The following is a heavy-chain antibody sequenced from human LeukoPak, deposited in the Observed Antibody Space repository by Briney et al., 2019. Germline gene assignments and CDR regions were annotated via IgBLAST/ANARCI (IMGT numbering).Heavy chain of an antibody. CDR1: GFIFSSYS. Sequence: GSLRLSCAASGFIFSSYSMNWVRQAPGKGLEWVSYISSSSSTIYYADSVKGRFTISRDNAKNSLYLQMNSLRAEDTAVYYCASDAVATTYNLFDYWGQGTLVTVSS. CDR3: ASDAVATTYNLFDY. CDR2: ISSSSSTI. V-gene: IGHV3-48*01. J-gene: IGHJ4*02. D-gene: IGHD5-12*01.